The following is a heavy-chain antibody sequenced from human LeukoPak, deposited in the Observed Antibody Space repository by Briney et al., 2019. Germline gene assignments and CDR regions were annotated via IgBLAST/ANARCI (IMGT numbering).Heavy chain of an antibody. CDR2: ISYDGSNK. J-gene: IGHJ6*03. CDR1: GFTFSSYA. V-gene: IGHV3-30*04. Sequence: GGSLRLSCAASGFTFSSYAMHWVRQAPGKGLEWVAVISYDGSNKYYADSVKGRFTISRDNAKNSLYLQMNSLRAEDTAVYYCARVGTNGAYYYYMDVWGKGTTVTVSS. D-gene: IGHD2-8*01. CDR3: ARVGTNGAYYYYMDV.